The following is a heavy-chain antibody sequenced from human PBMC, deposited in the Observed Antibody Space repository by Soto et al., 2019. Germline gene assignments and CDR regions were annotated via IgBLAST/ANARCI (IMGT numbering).Heavy chain of an antibody. CDR2: IIPIFGTA. D-gene: IGHD5-12*01. CDR1: GGTFSRHA. J-gene: IGHJ4*02. Sequence: QVQLVQSGAEVRKPGSSVKVSCKASGGTFSRHAISWVRQAPGQGLEWMGGIIPIFGTANHAQKFQGRVTITADKSTSTAYMELSSLRSEDTAVYYCARVPEMATITSYFDYWGQGTLVTVSS. CDR3: ARVPEMATITSYFDY. V-gene: IGHV1-69*06.